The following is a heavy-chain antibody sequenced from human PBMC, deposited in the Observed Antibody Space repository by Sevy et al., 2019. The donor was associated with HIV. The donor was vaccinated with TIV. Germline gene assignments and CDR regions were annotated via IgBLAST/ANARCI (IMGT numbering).Heavy chain of an antibody. CDR2: IYHSGTT. CDR1: GGSISSGGYS. V-gene: IGHV4-30-2*01. CDR3: ATGEYGSSSPDY. J-gene: IGHJ4*02. D-gene: IGHD6-6*01. Sequence: SETLSLTCAVSGGSISSGGYSWNWIRQPPGKGLEWIGFIYHSGTTYYNPSLKSRVTFSVDRSTNQFSLKLSSVTAADTAVYYCATGEYGSSSPDYWGQGTLVTVSS.